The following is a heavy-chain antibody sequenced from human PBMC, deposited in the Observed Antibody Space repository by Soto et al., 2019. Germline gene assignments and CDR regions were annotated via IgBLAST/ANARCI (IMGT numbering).Heavy chain of an antibody. CDR2: INPTSGGT. CDR1: GYTFTDYY. CDR3: SRASAVAGGSSNSLPNDY. J-gene: IGHJ4*02. Sequence: QVQLVQSGAEVKKPGASVKVSCKASGYTFTDYYIHWVRQAPGQGLEWMGWINPTSGGTGYAHNFQGRVTMTRDTSISAAYMELSRLSSDDTAVYYCSRASAVAGGSSNSLPNDYWGQGTLVTVSS. D-gene: IGHD6-19*01. V-gene: IGHV1-2*02.